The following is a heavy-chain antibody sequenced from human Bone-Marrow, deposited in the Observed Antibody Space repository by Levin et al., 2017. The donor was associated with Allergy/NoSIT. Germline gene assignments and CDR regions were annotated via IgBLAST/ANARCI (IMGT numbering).Heavy chain of an antibody. D-gene: IGHD3-10*01. CDR1: GFTFSSYG. CDR3: ARSLYGSGSYSSVFDY. Sequence: PGGSLRLSCAASGFTFSSYGMHWVRQAPGKGLEWVAVIWYDGSNKYYADSVKGRFTISRDNSKNTLYLQMNSLRAEDTAVYYCARSLYGSGSYSSVFDYWGQGTLVTVSS. V-gene: IGHV3-33*01. J-gene: IGHJ4*02. CDR2: IWYDGSNK.